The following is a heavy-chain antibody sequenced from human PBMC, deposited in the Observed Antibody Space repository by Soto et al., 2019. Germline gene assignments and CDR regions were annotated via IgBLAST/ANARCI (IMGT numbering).Heavy chain of an antibody. CDR2: INAGNGNT. J-gene: IGHJ4*02. CDR1: GYTFTSYA. D-gene: IGHD4-17*01. CDR3: ARDPAPYGGNSHFDC. V-gene: IGHV1-3*01. Sequence: VASVKVSCKASGYTFTSYAMHWVRQAPGQRLEWMGWINAGNGNTKYSQKFQGRVTITRDTSASTAYMELSSLRSEDTAVYYCARDPAPYGGNSHFDCWGQGXLVTVYS.